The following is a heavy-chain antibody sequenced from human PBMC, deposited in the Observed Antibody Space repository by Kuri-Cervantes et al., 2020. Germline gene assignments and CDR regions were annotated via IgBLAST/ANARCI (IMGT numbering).Heavy chain of an antibody. J-gene: IGHJ6*02. CDR1: GFTFSSYA. Sequence: GESPKIPCPASGFTFSSYAMSWVRQAPGKGLEWVSAISGSGGSTYYADSVKGRFTISRDNSKNTLYLQMNSLRAEDTAVYYCAKDRLYGMDVWGQGTTVTVSS. CDR2: ISGSGGST. V-gene: IGHV3-23*01. CDR3: AKDRLYGMDV.